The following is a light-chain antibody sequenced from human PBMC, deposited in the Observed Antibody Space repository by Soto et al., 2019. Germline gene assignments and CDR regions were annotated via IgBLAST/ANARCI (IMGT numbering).Light chain of an antibody. J-gene: IGLJ1*01. Sequence: QSALTQPASVSGSPGQSITISSTGTSSDVGGYNYVSWYQQHPGKAPKLMIYEVSNRPSGVSNRFSGSKSGNTASLTISGLQAEDEADYYCSSYTSSSTRVFGTGTKLT. CDR1: SSDVGGYNY. CDR3: SSYTSSSTRV. V-gene: IGLV2-14*01. CDR2: EVS.